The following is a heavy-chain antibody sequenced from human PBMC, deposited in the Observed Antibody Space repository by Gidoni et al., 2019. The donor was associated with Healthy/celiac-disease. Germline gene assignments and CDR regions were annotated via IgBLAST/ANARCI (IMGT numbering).Heavy chain of an antibody. CDR2: INPSGGST. Sequence: QVQLVQSWAEVKKPGASVKVSCKASGYTFTSYYMHWVRQAPGHGLEWMGIINPSGGSTSYAQKFQGRVTMTRDTSTSTVYMELSSLRSEDTAVYYCARGEIAVAGTVFGPFGRWGQGTLVTVSS. J-gene: IGHJ4*02. V-gene: IGHV1-46*01. CDR1: GYTFTSYY. CDR3: ARGEIAVAGTVFGPFGR. D-gene: IGHD6-19*01.